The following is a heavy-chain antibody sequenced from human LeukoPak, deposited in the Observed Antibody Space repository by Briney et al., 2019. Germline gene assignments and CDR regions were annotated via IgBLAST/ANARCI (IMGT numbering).Heavy chain of an antibody. V-gene: IGHV3-48*01. CDR2: ISSSSTI. J-gene: IGHJ4*02. CDR3: ARASGDFDY. CDR1: GFTFSSYS. Sequence: PPGGSLRLSCAASGFTFSSYSMNWVRQAPGKGLEWVSYISSSSTIYYADSVKGRFTISRDNAKNSLYLQMNSLRAEDTAVYYCARASGDFDYWGQGTLVTVSS. D-gene: IGHD6-25*01.